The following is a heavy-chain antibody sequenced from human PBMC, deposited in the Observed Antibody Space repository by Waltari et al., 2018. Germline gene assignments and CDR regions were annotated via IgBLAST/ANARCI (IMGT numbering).Heavy chain of an antibody. J-gene: IGHJ4*02. CDR1: GFTFSSYG. CDR3: AKEASGDYFDY. CDR2: IWDDGSNK. Sequence: QVQLVESGGGVVQPGRSLRLSCAASGFTFSSYGMHWVRQAPGKGLEGVRVIWDDGSNKYYADSVKRLFTISRDNSKNTLYLQMNSLRAEDTAMYYCAKEASGDYFDYWGQGTLVTVSS. V-gene: IGHV3-30*18.